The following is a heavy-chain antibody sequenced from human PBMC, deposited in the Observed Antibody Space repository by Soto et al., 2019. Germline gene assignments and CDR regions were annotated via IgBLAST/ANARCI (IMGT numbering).Heavy chain of an antibody. CDR2: ISGSAGKT. J-gene: IGHJ6*02. CDR3: TKDWTGNTCPCMDV. CDR1: GFTFTSYA. D-gene: IGHD2-8*02. V-gene: IGHV3-23*01. Sequence: GGSLRLSCTASGFTFTSYAMTWVRQAPGKGLEWVSTISGSAGKTYYADSVRGRFTISRDNSRDTLYLQMNSLTAEDTATYYCTKDWTGNTCPCMDVWGQGTTVTVSS.